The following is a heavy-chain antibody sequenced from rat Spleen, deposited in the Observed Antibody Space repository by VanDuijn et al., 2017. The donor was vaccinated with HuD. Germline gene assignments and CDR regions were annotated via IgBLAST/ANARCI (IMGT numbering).Heavy chain of an antibody. CDR2: ISPSGGST. CDR1: GFTFSNYG. V-gene: IGHV5-19*01. Sequence: EVKLVESGGGLVQPGRSFKLSCAASGFTFSNYGTHWIRQAPTKGLEWVASISPSGGSTYYRDSVKGRFTISRDNAKSTLYLQMDSLKSEDTATYYCARLSTTNYFDYWGQGVMVTVSS. D-gene: IGHD1-10*01. J-gene: IGHJ2*01. CDR3: ARLSTTNYFDY.